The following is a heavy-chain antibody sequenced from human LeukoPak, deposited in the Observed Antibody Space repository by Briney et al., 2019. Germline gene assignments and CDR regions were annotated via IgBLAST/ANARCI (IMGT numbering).Heavy chain of an antibody. Sequence: GGSLRLSCAASGFTFSNYAVSWVRQAPGKGLEWVSAISGSGGSTYYADSVKGRFTISRDNSKNTLYLQMNSLRAEDTAVYYCAKDHSSSWYYFDYWGQGTLVTVSS. CDR1: GFTFSNYA. D-gene: IGHD6-13*01. V-gene: IGHV3-23*01. J-gene: IGHJ4*02. CDR2: ISGSGGST. CDR3: AKDHSSSWYYFDY.